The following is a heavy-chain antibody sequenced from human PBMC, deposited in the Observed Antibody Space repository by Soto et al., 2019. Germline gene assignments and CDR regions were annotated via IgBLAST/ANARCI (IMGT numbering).Heavy chain of an antibody. V-gene: IGHV4-4*02. CDR3: ARVYMVRGTIIRYFDY. CDR1: GGSISSSNW. J-gene: IGHJ4*02. Sequence: QVQLQESGPGLVKPSGTLSLTCAVSGGSISSSNWWSWVRQPPGKGLEWIGKIYHSGSTNYNPSLRSRVTIAVDKSKNQFSLKLSSVTAADTAVYYCARVYMVRGTIIRYFDYWGQGTLVTVSS. CDR2: IYHSGST. D-gene: IGHD3-10*01.